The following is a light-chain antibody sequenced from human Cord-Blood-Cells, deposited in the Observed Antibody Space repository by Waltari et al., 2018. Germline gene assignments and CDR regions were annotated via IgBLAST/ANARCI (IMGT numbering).Light chain of an antibody. CDR1: NIGSKS. Sequence: SYVLTQPPSVSVAPGKTARITCGGNNIGSKSVHWYQQKPGQAPVLVIYYDSDRPSGIPEGFSGSKSGNKDTLTISRVEAGDEGDYYCQVWDSSSDHVVFGGGTKLTVL. CDR2: YDS. CDR3: QVWDSSSDHVV. J-gene: IGLJ2*01. V-gene: IGLV3-21*04.